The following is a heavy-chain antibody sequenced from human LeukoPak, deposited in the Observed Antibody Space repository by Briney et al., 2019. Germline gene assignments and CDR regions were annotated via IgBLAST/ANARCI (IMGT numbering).Heavy chain of an antibody. CDR2: ISGSGGST. CDR1: GFTFSSYA. Sequence: PGGSLRLSCATSGFTFSSYAMSWVRQAPGKGLEWVSAISGSGGSTYYADSVKGRFTISRDNSKNTLYLQMNSPRAEDTAVYYCAKGGYGPDAFDIWGQGTMVTVSS. J-gene: IGHJ3*02. CDR3: AKGGYGPDAFDI. V-gene: IGHV3-23*01. D-gene: IGHD5-12*01.